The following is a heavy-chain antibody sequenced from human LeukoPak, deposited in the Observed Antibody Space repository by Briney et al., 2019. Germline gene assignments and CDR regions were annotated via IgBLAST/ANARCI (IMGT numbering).Heavy chain of an antibody. CDR2: IRYDGSNK. CDR1: GFTFSSYG. Sequence: GGSLRLSCAASGFTFSSYGMRWVRQAPGKGLEWVAFIRYDGSNKYYADSVKGRFTISRDNSKNTLYLQMNSLRAEDTAVYYCAKDGEPYGDYQYYFDYWGQGTLVTVSS. D-gene: IGHD4-17*01. V-gene: IGHV3-30*02. J-gene: IGHJ4*02. CDR3: AKDGEPYGDYQYYFDY.